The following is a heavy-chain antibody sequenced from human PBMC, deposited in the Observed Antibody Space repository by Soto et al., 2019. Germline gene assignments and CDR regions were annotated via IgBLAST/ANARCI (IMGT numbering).Heavy chain of an antibody. CDR1: GFTFSGSA. D-gene: IGHD5-12*01. V-gene: IGHV3-73*01. CDR3: TRGVGSGYDSDYYYMDV. CDR2: IRSKANSYAK. J-gene: IGHJ6*03. Sequence: GGSLRLSCAASGFTFSGSAMHWVRQASGKGLEWVGRIRSKANSYAKAYAASVKGRFTISRDDSKNTAYLQMNSLKTEDTAVYYCTRGVGSGYDSDYYYMDVWGKGTTVTVSS.